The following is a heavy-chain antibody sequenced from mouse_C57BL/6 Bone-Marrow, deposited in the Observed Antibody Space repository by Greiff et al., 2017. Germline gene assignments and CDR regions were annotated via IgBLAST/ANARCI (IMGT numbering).Heavy chain of an antibody. J-gene: IGHJ2*01. D-gene: IGHD1-1*02. CDR2: IWPGGGT. Sequence: VQLQQSGPGLVAPSQSLSITCTVSGFSLTSYAISWVRQPPGKGLEWLGVIWPGGGTNYNSALKSRLSISKDNSKSQVFLKMNSLQTDDTARYYCARTLWGFDYWGQGTTLTVSS. CDR3: ARTLWGFDY. CDR1: GFSLTSYA. V-gene: IGHV2-9-1*01.